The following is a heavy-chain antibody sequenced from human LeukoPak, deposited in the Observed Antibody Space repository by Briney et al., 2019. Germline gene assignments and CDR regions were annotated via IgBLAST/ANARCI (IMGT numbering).Heavy chain of an antibody. CDR2: IYYSGST. V-gene: IGHV4-39*07. J-gene: IGHJ1*01. CDR3: ARGGNSGYFQH. D-gene: IGHD4-23*01. CDR1: GGSISSSSYY. Sequence: SETLSLTCTVSGGSISSSSYYWGWIRQPPGKGLEWIGSIYYSGSTYYNPSLKSRVTISVDTSKNQFSLKLSSVTAADTAVYYCARGGNSGYFQHWGQGTLVTVSS.